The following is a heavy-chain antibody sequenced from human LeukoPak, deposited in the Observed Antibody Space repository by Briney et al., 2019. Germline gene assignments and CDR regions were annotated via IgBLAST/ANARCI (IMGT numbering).Heavy chain of an antibody. D-gene: IGHD1-26*01. CDR2: INPNSGGT. CDR1: GYTFTGYY. Sequence: GASVKVSCKASGYTFTGYYMHWVRQAPGQGLEWMGRINPNSGGTNYAQKFQGRVTMTRDTSISTAYMELSRLRSDDTAVYYCARDYSGSFYFDYWGQGTLVTVSS. CDR3: ARDYSGSFYFDY. V-gene: IGHV1-2*06. J-gene: IGHJ4*02.